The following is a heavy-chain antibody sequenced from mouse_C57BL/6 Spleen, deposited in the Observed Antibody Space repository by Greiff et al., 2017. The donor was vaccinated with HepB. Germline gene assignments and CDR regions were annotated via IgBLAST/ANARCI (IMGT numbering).Heavy chain of an antibody. V-gene: IGHV3-1*01. CDR2: ISYSGST. CDR1: GYSITSGYD. CDR3: ARERLDYFDY. J-gene: IGHJ2*01. D-gene: IGHD2-2*01. Sequence: EVKLLESGPGMVKPSQSLSLTCTVTGYSITSGYDWHWIRHFPGNKLEWMGYISYSGSTNYNPSLKSRISITHDTSKNHFFLKLNSVTTEDTATYYCARERLDYFDYWGQGTTLTVSS.